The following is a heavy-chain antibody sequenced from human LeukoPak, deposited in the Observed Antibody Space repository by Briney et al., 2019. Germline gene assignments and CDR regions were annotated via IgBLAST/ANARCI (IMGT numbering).Heavy chain of an antibody. V-gene: IGHV1-2*02. CDR2: INPYDGET. J-gene: IGHJ1*01. Sequence: ASVKVSCKASGYTFTCYSLHWVRQAPGQGLEWMGWINPYDGETFSLQKFQGRVTMTRDTSISTVFMELSRLTSDDTAVYYCARQQTSGVFHLMKFWGQGTLVIVS. CDR3: ARQQTSGVFHLMKF. D-gene: IGHD1-14*01. CDR1: GYTFTCYS.